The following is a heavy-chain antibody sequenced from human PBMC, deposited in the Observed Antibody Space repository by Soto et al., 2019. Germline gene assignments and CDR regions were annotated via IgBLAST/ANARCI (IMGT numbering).Heavy chain of an antibody. V-gene: IGHV4-31*03. CDR1: GGSISSGGYY. D-gene: IGHD3-22*01. Sequence: SETLSLTCTVSGGSISSGGYYWSWIRQHPGKGLEWIGYIYYSGSTYYNPSLKSRVTISVDTSKNQFSLKLSSVTAADTAVYYCVRVYYYDSSGYFRPADAFDIWGQGTRVTVSS. J-gene: IGHJ3*02. CDR3: VRVYYYDSSGYFRPADAFDI. CDR2: IYYSGST.